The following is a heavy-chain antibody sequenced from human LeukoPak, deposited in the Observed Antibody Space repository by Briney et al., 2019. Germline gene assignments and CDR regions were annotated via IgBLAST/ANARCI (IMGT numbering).Heavy chain of an antibody. V-gene: IGHV1-2*02. J-gene: IGHJ6*02. CDR3: GATIGIRSSTSCPYYYGMDV. CDR1: GYTFTGYY. CDR2: INPNSGGT. Sequence: GASVKVSCKASGYTFTGYYMHWVRQAPGQGLEWMGWINPNSGGTNYAQKFQGRVTMTRDTSISTAYMELSRLRSDDTAVYYCGATIGIRSSTSCPYYYGMDVWGQGTTVTVSS. D-gene: IGHD2-2*01.